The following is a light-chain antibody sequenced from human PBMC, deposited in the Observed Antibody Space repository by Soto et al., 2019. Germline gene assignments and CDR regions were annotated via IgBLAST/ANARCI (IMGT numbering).Light chain of an antibody. J-gene: IGKJ3*01. CDR3: QQYNNWPQGT. V-gene: IGKV3D-15*01. Sequence: EIVMTQSPATLSVSPGERATLSCRASQSVSSNLAWYQQKPGQAPRLLIYCASTRATGIPARFSGSGSGTEVTLTISSLQSEDFAVYYCQQYNNWPQGTFGPGTKVDIK. CDR1: QSVSSN. CDR2: CAS.